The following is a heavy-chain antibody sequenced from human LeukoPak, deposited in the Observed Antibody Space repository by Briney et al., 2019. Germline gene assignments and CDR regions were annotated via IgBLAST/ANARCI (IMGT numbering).Heavy chain of an antibody. J-gene: IGHJ6*03. CDR2: IYTSGST. Sequence: PSETLSLTCTVSGGSISSYYWSWIRQPAGKGLEWIGRIYTSGSTNYNPSLKSRVTMSVDTSKNQFSLKLSSVTAADTAVYYCARVFLDRGYQLLHNYYYYYMDVWGKGTTVTVSS. CDR1: GGSISSYY. D-gene: IGHD2-2*01. CDR3: ARVFLDRGYQLLHNYYYYYMDV. V-gene: IGHV4-4*07.